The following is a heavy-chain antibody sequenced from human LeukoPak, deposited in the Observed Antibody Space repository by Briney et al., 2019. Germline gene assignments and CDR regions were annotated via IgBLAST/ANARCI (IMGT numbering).Heavy chain of an antibody. Sequence: GGSLRLSCAASGFTFSSYSMNWVRQAPGKGLEWVSSISSSSSYIYYADSVKGRFTISRDNAKNSLYLQVNSLRAEDTAEYYCARDGVGNYDSSGYYHFDYWGQGTLVTVSS. CDR1: GFTFSSYS. J-gene: IGHJ4*02. D-gene: IGHD3-22*01. CDR2: ISSSSSYI. CDR3: ARDGVGNYDSSGYYHFDY. V-gene: IGHV3-21*01.